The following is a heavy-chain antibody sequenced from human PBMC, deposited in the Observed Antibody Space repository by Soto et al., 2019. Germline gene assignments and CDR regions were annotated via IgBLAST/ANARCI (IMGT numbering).Heavy chain of an antibody. CDR3: ARDSLALFDS. CDR1: DGSVSSGSYY. D-gene: IGHD5-12*01. J-gene: IGHJ4*02. Sequence: SETLSLTCTVSDGSVSSGSYYWTWIRQPPGKGLEWIGYIYSSGTTLYNPSLKSRVIISIDTSMNQFSLKLSSVTAADTAVYYCARDSLALFDSWGQGTLVTVSS. CDR2: IYSSGTT. V-gene: IGHV4-61*01.